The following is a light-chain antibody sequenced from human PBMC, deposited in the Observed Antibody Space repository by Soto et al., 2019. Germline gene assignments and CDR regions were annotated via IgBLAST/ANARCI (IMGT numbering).Light chain of an antibody. CDR3: SSYAASTTLL. V-gene: IGLV2-18*02. CDR1: SSDVGTYDR. J-gene: IGLJ2*01. CDR2: EVH. Sequence: QSALTQPPSVSGSPGQSVTISCIGTSSDVGTYDRVSWYQAPPGTAPKLIIYEVHYRPSGVPDRFSGSKSGNTASLTISGLQAEDEADSYCSSYAASTTLLFGGGTKLTVL.